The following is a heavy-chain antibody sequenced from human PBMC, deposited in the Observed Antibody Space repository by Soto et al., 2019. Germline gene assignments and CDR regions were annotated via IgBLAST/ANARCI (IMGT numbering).Heavy chain of an antibody. J-gene: IGHJ4*02. CDR1: GFTFSNAW. V-gene: IGHV3-15*07. CDR2: IKSKTDGGTT. CDR3: TGLYYYDSSGYYHPYYFDY. D-gene: IGHD3-22*01. Sequence: EVQLVESGGGLVKPGGSLRLSCAASGFTFSNAWMNWVRQAPGKGLEWVGRIKSKTDGGTTDYAAPVKGRFTISRDDSKNTLYLQMNSLKTEDTAVYYCTGLYYYDSSGYYHPYYFDYWGQGTLVTVSS.